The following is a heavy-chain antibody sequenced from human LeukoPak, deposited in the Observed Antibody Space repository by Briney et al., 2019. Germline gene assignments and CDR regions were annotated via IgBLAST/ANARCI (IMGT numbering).Heavy chain of an antibody. V-gene: IGHV4-59*02. CDR3: AGGGGVGAFDI. Sequence: SETLSLTCSVSGGSVSGYYWSWIRQAPGKGLEWIGYIYDSGTTSYNPSLKSRLTISKDRSKNQFSLNLSSVTAADTAVYYCAGGGGVGAFDIWGQGTMVTVSS. CDR1: GGSVSGYY. D-gene: IGHD3-16*01. J-gene: IGHJ3*02. CDR2: IYDSGTT.